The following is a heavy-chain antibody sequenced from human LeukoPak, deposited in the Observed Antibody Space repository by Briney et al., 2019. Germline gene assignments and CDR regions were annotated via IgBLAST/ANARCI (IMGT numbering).Heavy chain of an antibody. CDR2: IYYSGST. CDR3: ARHGAATGYSSGWYDTY. Sequence: PSETLSPTCTVSGGSISSSSYYWGWIRQPPGKGLEWIGSIYYSGSTYYNPSLKSRVTISVDTSKNQFSLKLSSVTAADTAVYYCARHGAATGYSSGWYDTYWGQGTLVTVSS. CDR1: GGSISSSSYY. D-gene: IGHD6-19*01. V-gene: IGHV4-39*01. J-gene: IGHJ4*02.